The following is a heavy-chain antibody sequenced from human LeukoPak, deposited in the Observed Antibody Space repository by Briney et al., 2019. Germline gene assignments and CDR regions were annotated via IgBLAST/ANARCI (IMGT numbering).Heavy chain of an antibody. CDR1: GFTFSSYA. V-gene: IGHV3-23*01. CDR3: AKTYDFWSGYPEDY. D-gene: IGHD3-3*01. Sequence: PGGSLRLSCAASGFTFSSYAMRWVRQAPGKGLEWVSAISGSGGSTYYADSVKGRFTISRDNSKNTLYLQMNSLRAEDTAVYYCAKTYDFWSGYPEDYWGQGTLVTVSS. CDR2: ISGSGGST. J-gene: IGHJ4*02.